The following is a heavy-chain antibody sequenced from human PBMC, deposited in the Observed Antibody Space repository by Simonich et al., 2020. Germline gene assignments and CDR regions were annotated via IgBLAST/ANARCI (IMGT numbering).Heavy chain of an antibody. CDR1: GYTFTGYY. CDR2: INPNSGGT. D-gene: IGHD1-26*01. CDR3: ARDRGGSYYDY. J-gene: IGHJ4*02. Sequence: QVQLVQSGAEVKKPGASVKVSCKASGYTFTGYYMHWVRQAPVQGLGWMGCINPNSGGTNNAQKFQGRVTMTRDTSISTAYMELSRLRSDDTAVYYCARDRGGSYYDYWGQGTLVTVSS. V-gene: IGHV1-2*02.